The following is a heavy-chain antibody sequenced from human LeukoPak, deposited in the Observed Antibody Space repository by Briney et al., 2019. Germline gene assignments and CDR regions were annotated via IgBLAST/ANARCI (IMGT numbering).Heavy chain of an antibody. J-gene: IGHJ3*01. CDR3: VKDSSTTSWYFAFDV. CDR1: GLILSSYA. CDR2: FGLYAGTT. V-gene: IGHV3-23*01. D-gene: IGHD2-2*01. Sequence: LSGGSLRLSCAASGLILSSYAITSVRQAPGKGLGWVSSFGLYAGTTHYADSVKGRFTISRDNSKNTLYLQMTSLRADDTAVYYCVKDSSTTSWYFAFDVWGQGTMVAVSS.